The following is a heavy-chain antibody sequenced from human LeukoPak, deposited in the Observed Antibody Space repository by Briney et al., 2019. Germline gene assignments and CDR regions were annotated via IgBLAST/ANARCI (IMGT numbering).Heavy chain of an antibody. J-gene: IGHJ3*02. V-gene: IGHV1-58*02. CDR1: GFTFSRSA. CDR2: IVVGSGDT. Sequence: GTSVKVSCKASGFTFSRSAIQWVRQARGQRLEWIGWIVVGSGDTNYAQKFQERVTITRDMSTSTAFMELSSLRSEDTAVYYCAAKNEVATKGINAFDIWGQGTMVTVSS. CDR3: AAKNEVATKGINAFDI. D-gene: IGHD5-12*01.